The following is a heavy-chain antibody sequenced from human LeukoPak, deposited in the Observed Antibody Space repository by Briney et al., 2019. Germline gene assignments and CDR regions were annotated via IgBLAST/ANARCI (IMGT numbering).Heavy chain of an antibody. CDR3: ARPGIAVAGIGYFDY. D-gene: IGHD6-19*01. CDR1: GGSISSSSYY. V-gene: IGHV4-39*07. Sequence: ETLSLTCTVSGGSISSSSYYWGWIRQPPGKGLEWIGSIYYSGSTYYNPSLKSRVTISVDTSKNQFSLKLSSVTAADTAVYYCARPGIAVAGIGYFDYWGQGTLVTVSS. J-gene: IGHJ4*02. CDR2: IYYSGST.